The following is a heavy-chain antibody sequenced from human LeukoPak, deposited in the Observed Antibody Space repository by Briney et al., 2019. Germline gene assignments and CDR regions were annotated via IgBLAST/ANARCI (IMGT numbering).Heavy chain of an antibody. CDR2: INHSGST. V-gene: IGHV4-34*01. J-gene: IGHJ4*02. Sequence: SETLSLTCAVYGGSFSGYYWSWIRQPPGKGLEWIGEINHSGSTNYNPSLKSRVTISVDTSKNQFSLKLSSVTAADTAVYYCARLHYDSRKTAFDYWGQGTLVTVSS. CDR3: ARLHYDSRKTAFDY. D-gene: IGHD3-22*01. CDR1: GGSFSGYY.